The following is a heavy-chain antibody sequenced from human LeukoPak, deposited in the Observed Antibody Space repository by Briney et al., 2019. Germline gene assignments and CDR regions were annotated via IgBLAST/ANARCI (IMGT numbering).Heavy chain of an antibody. V-gene: IGHV3-48*04. CDR3: ARTMGGPY. J-gene: IGHJ4*02. D-gene: IGHD4/OR15-4a*01. CDR1: GFTFSNAW. CDR2: ISSSSSTI. Sequence: GGSFRLSCAASGFTFSNAWMSWVRQAPGKGLEWVSYISSSSSTIYYADSVKGRFTISRDNAKNSLYLQMNSLRAEDTAVYSCARTMGGPYWGQGTLVTVSS.